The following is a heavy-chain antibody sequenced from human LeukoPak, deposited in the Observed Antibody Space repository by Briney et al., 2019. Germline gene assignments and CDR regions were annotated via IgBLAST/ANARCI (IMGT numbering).Heavy chain of an antibody. CDR1: GGSISSGGYY. Sequence: SQTLSLTCTVSGGSISSGGYYWSWIRQPPGKGLEWIGYIYHSGSTYYNPSLKSRVTISVDRSKNQFSLKLSSVTAADTAVYYCARGPYDSSGYYNYWGQGTLVTVSS. D-gene: IGHD3-22*01. V-gene: IGHV4-30-2*01. CDR2: IYHSGST. CDR3: ARGPYDSSGYYNY. J-gene: IGHJ4*02.